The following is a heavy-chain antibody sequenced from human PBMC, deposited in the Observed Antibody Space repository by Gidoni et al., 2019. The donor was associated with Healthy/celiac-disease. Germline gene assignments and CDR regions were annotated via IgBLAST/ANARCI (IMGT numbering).Heavy chain of an antibody. CDR1: GASISSSSYY. Sequence: QLQLQESVPGLVKPSETLSLTCTVSGASISSSSYYWGWIRQPPGKGLEWIGSIYYSGSTYYNPSLKSRVTISVDTSKNQFSLKLSSVTAADTAVYYCARRSTWTGDFDYWGQGTLVTVSS. CDR3: ARRSTWTGDFDY. CDR2: IYYSGST. V-gene: IGHV4-39*01. D-gene: IGHD7-27*01. J-gene: IGHJ4*02.